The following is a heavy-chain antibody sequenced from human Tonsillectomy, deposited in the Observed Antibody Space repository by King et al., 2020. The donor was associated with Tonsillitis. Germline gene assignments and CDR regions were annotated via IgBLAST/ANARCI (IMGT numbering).Heavy chain of an antibody. D-gene: IGHD3-9*01. CDR1: GFIFSSYS. J-gene: IGHJ6*02. Sequence: VQLVESGGGLVKPGGSLRLSCAASGFIFSSYSMNWVRQAPGKGLEWVSSISSSSSYIYYADSVKGRFTISRDNAKNSLYLQMNSLRAEDTAVYYCARGDDILTGYYYYGMDVWGQGTTLTVSS. CDR2: ISSSSSYI. CDR3: ARGDDILTGYYYYGMDV. V-gene: IGHV3-21*01.